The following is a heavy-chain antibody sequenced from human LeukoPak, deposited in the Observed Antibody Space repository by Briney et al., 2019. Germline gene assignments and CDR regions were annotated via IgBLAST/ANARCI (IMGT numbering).Heavy chain of an antibody. J-gene: IGHJ5*02. CDR3: ARSAGGSGRWGDNWFDP. Sequence: ASVTVSCKASGYTFTGSYMHWVRQPPGQGLEWVGWINLNNGGTNNAQKLQGRVTMTSDTPISTAYMELSSLRFDDTGVYYCARSAGGSGRWGDNWFDPWGQGTLVTVSS. D-gene: IGHD3-10*01. CDR2: INLNNGGT. CDR1: GYTFTGSY. V-gene: IGHV1-2*02.